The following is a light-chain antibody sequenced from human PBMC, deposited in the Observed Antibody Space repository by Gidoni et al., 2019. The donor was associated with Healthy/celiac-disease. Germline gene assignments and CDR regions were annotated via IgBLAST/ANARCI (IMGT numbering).Light chain of an antibody. V-gene: IGKV1-39*01. J-gene: IGKJ1*01. CDR2: AAS. Sequence: DIQLTQSPSSLSASVGDRVTITCRASQSISSYLNWYQQKPGKAPKLMIYAASSLQSGVPSRCSGSGSGTDFTITISSLQPEDVATYYCQQSYRTLTFGQGTKVEIK. CDR3: QQSYRTLT. CDR1: QSISSY.